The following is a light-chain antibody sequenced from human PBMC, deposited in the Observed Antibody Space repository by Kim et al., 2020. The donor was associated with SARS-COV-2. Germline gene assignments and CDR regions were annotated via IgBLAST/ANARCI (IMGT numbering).Light chain of an antibody. CDR2: GAS. J-gene: IGKJ2*01. V-gene: IGKV3-20*01. CDR3: QQYGSSSYT. Sequence: LSPRERANLSWRANQRVSSSYLAWYQQKPGQAPKLLICGASGRATGIPDRFRGSGAGTDFTLTISRLGPEDFAVYYCQQYGSSSYTFGQETKLE. CDR1: QRVSSSY.